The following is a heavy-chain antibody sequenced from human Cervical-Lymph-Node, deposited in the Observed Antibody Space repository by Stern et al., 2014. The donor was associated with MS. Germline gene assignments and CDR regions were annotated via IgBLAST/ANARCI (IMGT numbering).Heavy chain of an antibody. CDR3: ARDEIGQTTTHYYYYGMDV. Sequence: QDQLVQSGAEVKKPGSSVKVSCKASGGTFSSQAISWVRQAPGQGLEGLGGIIPVFGAAHYAQKFQGRVTITADESTSTAYMELRSLRSEDTAVYYCARDEIGQTTTHYYYYGMDVWGQGTTVTVSS. CDR2: IIPVFGAA. V-gene: IGHV1-69*12. CDR1: GGTFSSQA. J-gene: IGHJ6*02. D-gene: IGHD1-1*01.